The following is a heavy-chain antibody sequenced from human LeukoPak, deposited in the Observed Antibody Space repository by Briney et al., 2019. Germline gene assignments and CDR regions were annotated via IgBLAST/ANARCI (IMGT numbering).Heavy chain of an antibody. V-gene: IGHV3-23*01. D-gene: IGHD3-22*01. J-gene: IGHJ4*02. CDR2: ISGSGANT. CDR3: ARDRAEDDSSGYIHRDFDF. CDR1: GFTFNNYA. Sequence: GGSLRLSCAASGFTFNNYAMSWVRQAPGKGLEWISSISGSGANTYYADSVKGRFAISRDNSKNTLYLQMNSLRAEDTAVYYCARDRAEDDSSGYIHRDFDFWGQGTLVIVSS.